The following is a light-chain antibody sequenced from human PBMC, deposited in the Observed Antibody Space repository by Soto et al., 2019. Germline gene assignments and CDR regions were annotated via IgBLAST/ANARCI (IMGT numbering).Light chain of an antibody. Sequence: SYELTQPPSLSVSPGQTATITCSGEKLGDKFAYWYQQKPGQSPVLVLYQDRKRPSGIPGRFSGSNSGDKATLTITGTQARDEAVYYCQAWDTGTYVFGSGTKLTVL. V-gene: IGLV3-1*01. CDR2: QDR. CDR3: QAWDTGTYV. J-gene: IGLJ1*01. CDR1: KLGDKF.